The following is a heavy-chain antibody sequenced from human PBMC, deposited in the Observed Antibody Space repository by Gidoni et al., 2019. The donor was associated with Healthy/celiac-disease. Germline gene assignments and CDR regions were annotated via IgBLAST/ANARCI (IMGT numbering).Heavy chain of an antibody. CDR1: GFTFRSYS. CDR2: ISSSSSYI. CDR3: ARDLQVWSSSPLDY. Sequence: EVQLVESGGGLVKPGGSLRLSCAASGFTFRSYSMNWVRQAPGKGLEWVSSISSSSSYIYYADSVKGRFTISRDNAKNSLYLQMNSLRAEDTAVYYCARDLQVWSSSPLDYWGQGTLVTVSS. D-gene: IGHD6-13*01. J-gene: IGHJ4*02. V-gene: IGHV3-21*01.